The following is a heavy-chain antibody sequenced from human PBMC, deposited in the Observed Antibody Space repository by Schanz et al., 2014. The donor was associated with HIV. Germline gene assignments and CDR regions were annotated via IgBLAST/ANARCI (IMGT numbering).Heavy chain of an antibody. Sequence: EVQLVESGGGLVQPGRSLRLSCAASGLTFHDYAMHWVRQAPGKRLEWVANIKQDESEKYYADSVKGRFTISRDNAKNSLYLQMNSLRAEDTAVYYCVLPSAKIVGGLGEHYFDHWGQGTLVTVSS. D-gene: IGHD1-26*01. CDR2: IKQDESEK. V-gene: IGHV3-7*01. CDR1: GLTFHDYA. J-gene: IGHJ4*02. CDR3: VLPSAKIVGGLGEHYFDH.